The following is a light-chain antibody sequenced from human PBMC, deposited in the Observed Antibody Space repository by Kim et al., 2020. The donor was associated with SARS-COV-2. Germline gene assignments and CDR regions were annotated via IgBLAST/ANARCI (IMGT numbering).Light chain of an antibody. CDR1: KLGDKY. V-gene: IGLV3-1*01. J-gene: IGLJ3*02. Sequence: SYELTQPPAVSVSLGQTASMSCSGDKLGDKYVSWYQQKAGQSPELVIYEDNKRPSGIPERFFGSNSGNTATLTISGTQALDEADYYCRAWDNNMWVFGGGTQLTVL. CDR2: EDN. CDR3: RAWDNNMWV.